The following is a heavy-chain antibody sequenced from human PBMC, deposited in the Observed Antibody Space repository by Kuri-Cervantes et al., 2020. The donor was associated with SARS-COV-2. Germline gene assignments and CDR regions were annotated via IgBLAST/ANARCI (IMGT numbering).Heavy chain of an antibody. CDR2: INYSGTT. V-gene: IGHV4-34*01. D-gene: IGHD3-9*01. J-gene: IGHJ6*02. Sequence: GSLRLSCGVYGGSFSNFHWNWVRQPPGKGLEWIGEINYSGTTNYNPSLKSRVTISVDTSKNQFSLKLSSVTAADTAVYYCARHFSWGSGEKYYDILTRPDYGMDVWGQGTTVTVSS. CDR1: GGSFSNFH. CDR3: ARHFSWGSGEKYYDILTRPDYGMDV.